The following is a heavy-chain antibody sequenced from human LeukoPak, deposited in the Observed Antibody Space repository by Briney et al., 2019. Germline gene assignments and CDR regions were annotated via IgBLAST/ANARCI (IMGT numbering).Heavy chain of an antibody. V-gene: IGHV3-30*03. Sequence: GGSLRLSCAASGFTFSIYGMHWVRQAPGKGLEWVAVISSDDNNKKCADSVKGRFTISRDNSKNTLYLQMSSLRTEDTAVYYCARRGATIVTSFDYWGQGTLVAVSS. CDR2: ISSDDNNK. D-gene: IGHD5-12*01. CDR1: GFTFSIYG. CDR3: ARRGATIVTSFDY. J-gene: IGHJ4*02.